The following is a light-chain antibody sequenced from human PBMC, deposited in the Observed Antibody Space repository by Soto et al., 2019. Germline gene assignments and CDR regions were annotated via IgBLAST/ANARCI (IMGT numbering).Light chain of an antibody. J-gene: IGKJ2*01. V-gene: IGKV1-39*01. Sequence: DIQMTPSPSSLSASVGDRVTLTCRTSQSIRSFFNWYQQKPGQAPKLLIYGASSLQSGVPSRFSGGGSGTDFSLTIGSLQVEDFANYYCQQSFSTPYTFGQGTKLEIK. CDR3: QQSFSTPYT. CDR1: QSIRSF. CDR2: GAS.